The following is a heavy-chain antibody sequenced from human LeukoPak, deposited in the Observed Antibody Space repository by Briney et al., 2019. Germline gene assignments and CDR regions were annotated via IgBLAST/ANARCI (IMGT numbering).Heavy chain of an antibody. V-gene: IGHV3-7*03. D-gene: IGHD6-6*01. CDR1: GFTFSSYW. CDR3: AKRPSSSSLNY. J-gene: IGHJ4*02. Sequence: GGSLRLSCAASGFTFSSYWMSWVRQAPGKGLEWVANIKQDGSEEYYVDSVKGRFTISRDNAKNSLYLQMNSLRAEDTAVYYCAKRPSSSSLNYWGQGTLVTVSS. CDR2: IKQDGSEE.